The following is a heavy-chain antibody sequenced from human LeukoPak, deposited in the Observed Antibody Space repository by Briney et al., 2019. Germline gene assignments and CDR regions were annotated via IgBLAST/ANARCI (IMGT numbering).Heavy chain of an antibody. CDR3: ARDRPGRYCSSTSCYTASPFDP. J-gene: IGHJ5*02. CDR1: RGTFSSYA. CDR2: IIPTFGTA. Sequence: SVKVSCKASRGTFSSYAISWVRQTPGQRLHSMGGIIPTFGTANYAQKFQGRVTITADESTSTAYMELSSLRSEDTAVYYCARDRPGRYCSSTSCYTASPFDPWGQGTLVIVSS. V-gene: IGHV1-69*13. D-gene: IGHD2-2*02.